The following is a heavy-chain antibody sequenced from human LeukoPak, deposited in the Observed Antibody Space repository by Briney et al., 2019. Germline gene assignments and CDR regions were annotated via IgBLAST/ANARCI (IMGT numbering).Heavy chain of an antibody. CDR2: IWYDGSNK. V-gene: IGHV3-33*01. D-gene: IGHD6-6*01. J-gene: IGHJ6*02. CDR3: ARDFAPNGAARDYYYYYGMDV. Sequence: GGSLRLSCAASGFTFSSYGMHWVRQAPGKGLEWVAVIWYDGSNKYYADSVKGRFTISRDNSKNTLYLQMNSLRAEDTAVYYCARDFAPNGAARDYYYYYGMDVWGQGTTVTVSS. CDR1: GFTFSSYG.